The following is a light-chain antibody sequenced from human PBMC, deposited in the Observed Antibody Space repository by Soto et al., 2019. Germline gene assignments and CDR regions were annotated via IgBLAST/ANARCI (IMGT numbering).Light chain of an antibody. J-gene: IGKJ2*01. V-gene: IGKV3-20*01. CDR1: QSVSSSL. CDR3: HQYGSSPLT. Sequence: EIVLTQSPGTLSWSPGEGATLSCRASQSVSSSLLAWFQQKPGQAPRLLIHDVSSRATGIPDRFSGSGSGTDFTLSISRLEPEDFAVYYCHQYGSSPLTFGQGTKLEIK. CDR2: DVS.